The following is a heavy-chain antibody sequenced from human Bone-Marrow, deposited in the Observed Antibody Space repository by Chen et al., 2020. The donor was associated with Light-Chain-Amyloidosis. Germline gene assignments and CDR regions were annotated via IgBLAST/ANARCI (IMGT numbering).Heavy chain of an antibody. CDR2: IKPKQNWK. D-gene: IGHD3-22*01. CDR1: GFSFTTYW. Sequence: EVQLVESGGGLVQPGGSLRLSCVASGFSFTTYWMSWVRQAPGKGLGWVPNIKPKQNWKYYVDSVKGKSTISRDNAKSSLYLQLNSLRAGDTAVYYCARGLYGGSGYYPSGFDPWGQGTLVTVSS. V-gene: IGHV3-7*01. CDR3: ARGLYGGSGYYPSGFDP. J-gene: IGHJ5*02.